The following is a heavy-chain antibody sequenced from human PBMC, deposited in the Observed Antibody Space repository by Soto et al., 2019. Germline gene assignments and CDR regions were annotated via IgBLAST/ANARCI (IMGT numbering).Heavy chain of an antibody. Sequence: SETLSLTCTVSGGSISSSSYYWGWIRQPPGKGLEWIGSIYYSGSTYYNLSLKSRVTISVDTSKNQFSLKLSSVTAADTAVYFCARLPGYYSGDSCRIDYWGQGTLVTVSS. CDR2: IYYSGST. CDR3: ARLPGYYSGDSCRIDY. D-gene: IGHD2-15*01. CDR1: GGSISSSSYY. J-gene: IGHJ4*02. V-gene: IGHV4-39*01.